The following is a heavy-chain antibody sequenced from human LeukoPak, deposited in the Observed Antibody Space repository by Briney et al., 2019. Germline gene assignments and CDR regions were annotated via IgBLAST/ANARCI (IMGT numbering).Heavy chain of an antibody. CDR1: GFTFSSYW. D-gene: IGHD2-2*01. Sequence: GGSLRLSCAASGFTFSSYWMSWVRQAPGKGLEWVANIKQDGSEKYYVDSVKGRFTISRDNAKNLLYLQMNSLRAEDTAVYYCARDSGPYLIDYWGQGTLVTVSS. CDR3: ARDSGPYLIDY. J-gene: IGHJ4*02. CDR2: IKQDGSEK. V-gene: IGHV3-7*01.